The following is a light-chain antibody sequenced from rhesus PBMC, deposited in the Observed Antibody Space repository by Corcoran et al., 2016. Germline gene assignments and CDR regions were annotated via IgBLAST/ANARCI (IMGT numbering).Light chain of an antibody. J-gene: IGKJ3*01. Sequence: DIQMTQSPSSLSASVGDRVTITCRASQTISRFLAWYQQKAGKVPKLLIYAASNLESGVPSRFSGSGSGTDFTLTISSLQPEDFATYYCQQHDSHPFTFGPGTKLDIK. CDR2: AAS. V-gene: IGKV1S5*01. CDR3: QQHDSHPFT. CDR1: QTISRF.